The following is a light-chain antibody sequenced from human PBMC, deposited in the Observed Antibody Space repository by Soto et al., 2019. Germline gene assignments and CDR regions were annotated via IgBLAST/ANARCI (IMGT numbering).Light chain of an antibody. J-gene: IGLJ3*02. CDR3: SSYTSSSTLV. CDR2: EVD. Sequence: QSVLTQPASVSGSPGQSITISCTGTSSDVGAYKYVSWYQQHPGKAPKLMIYEVDNRPSGVSNRFSGSKFGNTASLTISGLQAEDEADYYCSSYTSSSTLVFGGGTKLTVL. V-gene: IGLV2-14*01. CDR1: SSDVGAYKY.